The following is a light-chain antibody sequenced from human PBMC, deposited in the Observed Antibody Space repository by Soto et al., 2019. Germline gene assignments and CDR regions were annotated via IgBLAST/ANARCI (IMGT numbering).Light chain of an antibody. CDR3: SSYTSSSTPYV. Sequence: SVLTQPASVSGSPGQSITISCTGSSSDVGGYDYVSWYQHHPGKAPKLMIHDVSNRPSGVSNRFSGSKSGNTASLTISGLQAEDEADYYCSSYTSSSTPYVFGTGTKVTV. CDR1: SSDVGGYDY. V-gene: IGLV2-14*03. CDR2: DVS. J-gene: IGLJ1*01.